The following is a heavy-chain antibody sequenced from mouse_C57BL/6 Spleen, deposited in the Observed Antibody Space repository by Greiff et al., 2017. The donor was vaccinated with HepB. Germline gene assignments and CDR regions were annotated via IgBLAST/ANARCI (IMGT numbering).Heavy chain of an antibody. CDR2: INSDGGST. CDR3: ARHDYEGFAY. D-gene: IGHD2-13*01. V-gene: IGHV5-2*01. J-gene: IGHJ3*01. Sequence: EVKLVESGGGLVHPGKSRNPPLESKDYEFPSLNMSWVRKPPEKRLELFAAINSDGGSTYYPDTMERRFIISRDNTKKTLYLQMSSLRSEDTALYYCARHDYEGFAYWGQGTLVTVSA. CDR1: DYEFPSLN.